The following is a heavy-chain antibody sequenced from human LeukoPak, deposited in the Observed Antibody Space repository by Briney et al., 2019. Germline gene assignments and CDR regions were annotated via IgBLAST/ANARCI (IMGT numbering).Heavy chain of an antibody. CDR2: INHSGST. Sequence: SETLSLTCTVSGGSISNYYWGWIRQPPGKGLEWIGEINHSGSTNYNPSLKSRVTISVDTSKNQFSLKLSSVTAADTAVYYCARVRQWLVHFDYWGQGTLVTVSS. V-gene: IGHV4-34*01. D-gene: IGHD6-19*01. CDR3: ARVRQWLVHFDY. CDR1: GGSISNYY. J-gene: IGHJ4*02.